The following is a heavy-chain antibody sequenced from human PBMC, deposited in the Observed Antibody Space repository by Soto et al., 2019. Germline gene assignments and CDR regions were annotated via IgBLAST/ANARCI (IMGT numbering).Heavy chain of an antibody. CDR3: AKEGQTGYYYMDV. Sequence: PGGSLGLSCAASGFTFSSYAMSWVRQAPGKGLEWASTISGSGGSTYYADSVKGRFTISRDNSKNTLYLQMHSLRAEDTAIYYCAKEGQTGYYYMDVWGKGTTVTVS. J-gene: IGHJ6*03. CDR2: ISGSGGST. CDR1: GFTFSSYA. V-gene: IGHV3-23*01.